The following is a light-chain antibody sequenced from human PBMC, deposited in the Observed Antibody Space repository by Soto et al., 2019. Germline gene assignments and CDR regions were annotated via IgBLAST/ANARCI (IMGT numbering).Light chain of an antibody. J-gene: IGKJ1*01. CDR3: QHYNTWPRGT. Sequence: EIVMTQSPGTLSVSPGESATLSCRANQSVEFYVAWYQQKPGQAPRLLIYGASNRATGVPARFSGSGSGTEFTLTISNVQSEDCAIYYCQHYNTWPRGTFGQGTKVDIK. CDR1: QSVEFY. CDR2: GAS. V-gene: IGKV3-15*01.